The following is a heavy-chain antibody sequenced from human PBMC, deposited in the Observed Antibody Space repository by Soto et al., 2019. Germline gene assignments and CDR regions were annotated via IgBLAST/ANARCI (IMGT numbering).Heavy chain of an antibody. CDR2: SSGYNGNT. Sequence: QVQLVQSGAEVKKPGASVKVSCKASGYTFTSYGISWVRQAPGQGLEWMGWSSGYNGNTNYAQKFQGRVTMTTDTSTSTAYMELRSLRSDDTAVYYCAKAYCGGDCFNQCDYYYGMDVWGQGTTVTVSS. V-gene: IGHV1-18*01. CDR1: GYTFTSYG. J-gene: IGHJ6*02. D-gene: IGHD2-21*02. CDR3: AKAYCGGDCFNQCDYYYGMDV.